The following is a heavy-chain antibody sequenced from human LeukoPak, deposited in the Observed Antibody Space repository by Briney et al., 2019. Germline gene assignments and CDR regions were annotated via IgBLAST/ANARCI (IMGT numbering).Heavy chain of an antibody. V-gene: IGHV4-61*08. CDR1: GGSISSGGYY. CDR3: ARDLGDYGDYWYYFDY. Sequence: PSQTLSLTCTVSGGSISSGGYYWSWIRQHPGKGLEWIGYIYYSGSTNHNPSLKSRVTISVDTSKNQFSLKLSSVTAADTAVYYCARDLGDYGDYWYYFDYWGQGTLVTVSS. J-gene: IGHJ4*02. D-gene: IGHD4-17*01. CDR2: IYYSGST.